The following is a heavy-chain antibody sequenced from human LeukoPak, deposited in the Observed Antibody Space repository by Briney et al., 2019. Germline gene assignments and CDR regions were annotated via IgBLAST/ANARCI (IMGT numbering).Heavy chain of an antibody. J-gene: IGHJ3*02. CDR2: ISWNSGSI. V-gene: IGHV3-9*01. D-gene: IGHD3/OR15-3a*01. Sequence: GGSLRLSCAASGFTFDDYAMHWVRQAPGRGLEWVSGISWNSGSIGYADSVKGRFTTSRDNAKNSLYLQMNSLRAEDTALYYCAKDGLPDAFDIWGQGTMVTVSS. CDR3: AKDGLPDAFDI. CDR1: GFTFDDYA.